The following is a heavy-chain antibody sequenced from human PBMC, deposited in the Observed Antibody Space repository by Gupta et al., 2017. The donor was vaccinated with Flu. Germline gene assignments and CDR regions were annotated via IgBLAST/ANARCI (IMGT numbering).Heavy chain of an antibody. CDR1: GFIFTDAG. J-gene: IGHJ4*02. D-gene: IGHD2/OR15-2a*01. CDR2: IRSKFDGGST. CDR3: ATENTFYDSAPYFDY. V-gene: IGHV3-15*01. Sequence: EVQLEESGGGLVKPGGSLTLSCAAAGFIFTDAGLTWVRQAPGKGLEWVGRIRSKFDGGSTDYAASVKGRFTISRDDSANTLYLQLNSLKIEDTALYYCATENTFYDSAPYFDYWGQGTLVTVS.